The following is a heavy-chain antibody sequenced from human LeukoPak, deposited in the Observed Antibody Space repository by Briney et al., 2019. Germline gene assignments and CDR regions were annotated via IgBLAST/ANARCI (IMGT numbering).Heavy chain of an antibody. CDR1: GFTFSSYG. CDR3: AKDPYRVVVATGNYHDP. Sequence: GRSLRLSCAASGFTFSSYGMHWVRQAPGKGLEWVAVISHDGSNIHYGDSVKGRFTISRDNSQNMLYLQMNSLRAEDTAMYYCAKDPYRVVVATGNYHDPWGQGTLVTVSS. D-gene: IGHD2-15*01. CDR2: ISHDGSNI. V-gene: IGHV3-30*18. J-gene: IGHJ5*02.